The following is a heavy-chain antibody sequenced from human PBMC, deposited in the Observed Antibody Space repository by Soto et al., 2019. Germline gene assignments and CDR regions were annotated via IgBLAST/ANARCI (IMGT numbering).Heavy chain of an antibody. V-gene: IGHV1-46*01. CDR3: AREENCSDGICYSEYFQR. J-gene: IGHJ1*01. CDR1: GYIFTAYS. D-gene: IGHD2-15*01. Sequence: ASVKVSCKASGYIFTAYSMHWVRQAPGQGLEWMGVVNPSGGSTNYAQKFQGRITMTRDTSTSTVYMDLSSLTSEDTAVYYCAREENCSDGICYSEYFQRWXQGTLLTVS. CDR2: VNPSGGST.